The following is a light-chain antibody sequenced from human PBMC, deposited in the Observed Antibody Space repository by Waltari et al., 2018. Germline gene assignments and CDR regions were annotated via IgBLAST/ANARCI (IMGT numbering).Light chain of an antibody. Sequence: SDVLTQAPSVSVAPGQTATITCRGESIGSPSVHWYQQRPGQAPVVVVYDDAYRASGIPERISGSGSGNAATLTISRVQPGDEADYYCQVWDSSRDHPVFGPGTRVTVL. CDR2: DDA. J-gene: IGLJ1*01. V-gene: IGLV3-21*02. CDR3: QVWDSSRDHPV. CDR1: SIGSPS.